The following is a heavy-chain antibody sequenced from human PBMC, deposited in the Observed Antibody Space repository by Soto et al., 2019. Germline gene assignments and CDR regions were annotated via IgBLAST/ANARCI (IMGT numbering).Heavy chain of an antibody. Sequence: QLHLRESGPGLVKPSETLSLTCTVSGGSITSSSYYWGWIRQPPGKGLEWIGSIYYSGSTYYNPSLKSRVTLSVDTSKNHFSLKLRSVTAADTAVYYCATQEVGGTYVYTFDPWGQGTLVNVS. D-gene: IGHD1-26*01. CDR1: GGSITSSSYY. V-gene: IGHV4-39*01. CDR3: ATQEVGGTYVYTFDP. CDR2: IYYSGST. J-gene: IGHJ5*02.